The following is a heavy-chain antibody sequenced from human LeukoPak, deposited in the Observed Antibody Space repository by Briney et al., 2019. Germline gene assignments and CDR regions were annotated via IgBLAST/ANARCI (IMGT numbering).Heavy chain of an antibody. CDR3: ARDRRIAVAGICYMDV. CDR1: GYTFTSYY. D-gene: IGHD6-19*01. V-gene: IGHV1-46*01. J-gene: IGHJ6*03. Sequence: RASVKVSCKASGYTFTSYYMHWVRQGPGQGVEWGGVINPSGGSTSYAQKFQGRVTMTRDTATSTVYMELSSLRSEDTAVYYCARDRRIAVAGICYMDVWGKGTTVTISS. CDR2: INPSGGST.